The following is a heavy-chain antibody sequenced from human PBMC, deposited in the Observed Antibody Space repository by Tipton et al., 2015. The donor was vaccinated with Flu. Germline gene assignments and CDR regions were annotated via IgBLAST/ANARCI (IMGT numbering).Heavy chain of an antibody. Sequence: TLSLTCTVSGGSISSYYWSWIRQPPGKGLEWIGEINHSGSTNYNPSLKSRVTISVGTSKNQFSLKLSSVTAADTAVYYCARASPTVTLRYFQHWGQGTLVTVSS. J-gene: IGHJ1*01. V-gene: IGHV4-34*01. CDR3: ARASPTVTLRYFQH. CDR2: INHSGST. CDR1: GGSISSYY. D-gene: IGHD4-17*01.